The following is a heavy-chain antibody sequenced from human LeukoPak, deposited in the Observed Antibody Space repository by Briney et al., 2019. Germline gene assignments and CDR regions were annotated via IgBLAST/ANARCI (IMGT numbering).Heavy chain of an antibody. Sequence: SETLSLTCTVSGGSISSGGYYWSWIRQHPGKGLEWIGYIYYSGSTYYNPSFKRRVTISVDTSKNQFSLKLSSVTAADTAVYYCARGIQSSFDIWGQGTTVTVSS. CDR1: GGSISSGGYY. D-gene: IGHD6-13*01. CDR2: IYYSGST. CDR3: ARGIQSSFDI. J-gene: IGHJ3*02. V-gene: IGHV4-31*03.